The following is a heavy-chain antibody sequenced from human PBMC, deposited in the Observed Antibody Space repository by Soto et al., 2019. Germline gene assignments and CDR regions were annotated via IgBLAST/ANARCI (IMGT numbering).Heavy chain of an antibody. CDR2: ITPFFGTA. CDR3: AQTLGLAVAGPGRFDL. V-gene: IGHV1-69*05. D-gene: IGHD6-19*01. J-gene: IGHJ2*01. Sequence: QVQLVQSGAEVKKPGSSVKVSCKASGGTFSNYAISWVRQAPGQGLEWMGGITPFFGTANYAQKFQGRVTITPAELMTXAYMELSRLRSEDTAVYYCAQTLGLAVAGPGRFDLWGRGTLVTVSS. CDR1: GGTFSNYA.